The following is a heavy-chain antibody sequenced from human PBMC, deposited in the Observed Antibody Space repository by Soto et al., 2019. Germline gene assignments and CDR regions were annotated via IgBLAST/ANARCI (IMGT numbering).Heavy chain of an antibody. CDR3: AHRPSYCSGGSCYSGFDY. CDR2: IYWDDDK. CDR1: GFSLSTSGVG. J-gene: IGHJ4*02. V-gene: IGHV2-5*02. D-gene: IGHD2-15*01. Sequence: QITLKESGPTLVKPTQTLTLTCTFSGFSLSTSGVGVGWISQPPGKALEWLALIYWDDDKRYSPSLKSRLTITKETSKNQVVLTMTNMDPVDTATYYCAHRPSYCSGGSCYSGFDYWGQGTLVTVSS.